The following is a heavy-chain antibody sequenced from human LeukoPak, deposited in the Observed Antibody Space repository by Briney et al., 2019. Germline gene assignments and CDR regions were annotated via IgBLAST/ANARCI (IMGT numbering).Heavy chain of an antibody. V-gene: IGHV3-48*01. Sequence: GGSLRLSCAASGFTFSSYSTNWVRQAPGKGLEWVSYISSSSSTIYYADSVKGRFTISRDNAKNSLYLQMNSLRAEDTAVYYCARDPTYYYDSSGYQNWFDPWGQGTLVTVSS. CDR1: GFTFSSYS. J-gene: IGHJ5*02. CDR2: ISSSSSTI. D-gene: IGHD3-22*01. CDR3: ARDPTYYYDSSGYQNWFDP.